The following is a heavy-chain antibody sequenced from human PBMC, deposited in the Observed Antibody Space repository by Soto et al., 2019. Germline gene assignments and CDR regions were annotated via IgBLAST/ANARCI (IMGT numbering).Heavy chain of an antibody. J-gene: IGHJ6*02. CDR3: ARHPRAQSITIFGVDYYGMDV. Sequence: PSETLSLTCTVSGGSISSSSYYWGWIRQPPGKGLEWIGSIYYSGSTYYNPSLKSRVTISVDTSKNQFSLKLSSVTAADTAVYYCARHPRAQSITIFGVDYYGMDVWGQGTTVTVYS. D-gene: IGHD3-3*01. CDR2: IYYSGST. CDR1: GGSISSSSYY. V-gene: IGHV4-39*01.